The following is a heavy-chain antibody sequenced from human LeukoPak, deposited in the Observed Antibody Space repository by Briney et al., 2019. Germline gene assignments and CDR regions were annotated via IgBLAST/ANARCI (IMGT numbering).Heavy chain of an antibody. D-gene: IGHD2-21*01. CDR2: IWYDGSNK. V-gene: IGHV3-33*01. Sequence: GGSLRLSCTASGFTFGDYAMSWFRQAPGKGLEWVAVIWYDGSNKYYADSVKGRFTISRDNSKNTLYLQMNSLRAEDTAVYYCARGGGCGGECSPYYCDYWSQGTLVTVSS. J-gene: IGHJ4*02. CDR3: ARGGGCGGECSPYYCDY. CDR1: GFTFGDYA.